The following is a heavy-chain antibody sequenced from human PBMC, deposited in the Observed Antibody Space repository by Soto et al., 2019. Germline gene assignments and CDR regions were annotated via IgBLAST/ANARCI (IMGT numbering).Heavy chain of an antibody. Sequence: QVQLQESGPGLVKPSETLSLTCTVSGDSISTFYYSWIRQPAGKGLESLGRVSLSGRINYNPSLPSRVTMSVDTSNNQFSLRLTSVSAADTAVYFCARGMGRYFDLWGRGTLVTVSS. CDR1: GDSISTFY. D-gene: IGHD2-8*01. V-gene: IGHV4-4*07. J-gene: IGHJ2*01. CDR2: VSLSGRI. CDR3: ARGMGRYFDL.